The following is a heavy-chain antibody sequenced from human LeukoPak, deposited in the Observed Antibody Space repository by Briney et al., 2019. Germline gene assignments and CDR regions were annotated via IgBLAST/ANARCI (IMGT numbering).Heavy chain of an antibody. V-gene: IGHV3-11*01. CDR2: ISSSGNII. J-gene: IGHJ4*02. CDR1: GFTFSDYY. Sequence: GGSLKLSCAASGFTFSDYYMRWIREAPGKGLEWVSYISSSGNIIYYADSVKGGFTTSRDNAKNSLYLQMNILRAEDTAVYYCARVNLGSYYFDYWGQGTLVTVSS. D-gene: IGHD3-16*01. CDR3: ARVNLGSYYFDY.